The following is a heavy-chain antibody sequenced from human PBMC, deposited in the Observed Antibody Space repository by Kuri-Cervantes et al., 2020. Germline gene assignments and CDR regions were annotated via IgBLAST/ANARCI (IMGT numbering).Heavy chain of an antibody. CDR1: GFTFSSYW. J-gene: IGHJ3*02. Sequence: GGSLRLSCAASGFTFSSYWMHWVRQAPGKGLVWVSRINSDGSSTSYADSVKGRFTISRDNAKNSLYLQMNSLRAEDTALYYCANTDSSSWCGSVAFDIWGQGTMVTVSS. D-gene: IGHD6-13*01. V-gene: IGHV3-74*01. CDR2: INSDGSST. CDR3: ANTDSSSWCGSVAFDI.